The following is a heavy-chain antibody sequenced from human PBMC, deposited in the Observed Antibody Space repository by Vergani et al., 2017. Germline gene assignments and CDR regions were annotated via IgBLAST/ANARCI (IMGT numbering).Heavy chain of an antibody. CDR3: ARGLDIVLMVYAKDYYYMDV. D-gene: IGHD2-8*01. Sequence: QVQLVQSGAEVKKPGASVKVSCKASGYTFTGYYMHWVRQAPGQGLEWMGWINPNSGGTNYAQKFQGWVTMTRDTSISTAYMELSRLRSDDTAVYYCARGLDIVLMVYAKDYYYMDVWGKGTTVTVSS. CDR1: GYTFTGYY. CDR2: INPNSGGT. V-gene: IGHV1-2*04. J-gene: IGHJ6*03.